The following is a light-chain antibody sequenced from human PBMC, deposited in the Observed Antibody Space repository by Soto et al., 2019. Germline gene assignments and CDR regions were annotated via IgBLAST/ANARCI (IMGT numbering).Light chain of an antibody. CDR3: QQYNSYSWIT. CDR1: QSISSW. Sequence: DIQMTQSASTLSASVGDRVTITWRASQSISSWLAWYQQKPGKAPKLLIYDASSLESGVPSRFSGSGSGTEFTLTISSLQPDDFATYYCQQYNSYSWITFGQGTRLEIK. V-gene: IGKV1-5*01. J-gene: IGKJ5*01. CDR2: DAS.